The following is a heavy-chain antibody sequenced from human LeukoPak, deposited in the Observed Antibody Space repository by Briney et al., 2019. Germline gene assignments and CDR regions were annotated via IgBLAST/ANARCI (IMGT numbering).Heavy chain of an antibody. CDR1: GGSISSSSYY. CDR2: IYYSGST. D-gene: IGHD3-3*01. V-gene: IGHV4-39*07. CDR3: AKDLVFGRYDFWSGYLDESDY. J-gene: IGHJ4*02. Sequence: PSETLSLTCTVSGGSISSSSYYWGWIRQPPGKGLEWIGSIYYSGSTYYNPSLKSRVTISVDTSKNQFSLKLSSVTAADTAVYYCAKDLVFGRYDFWSGYLDESDYWGQGTLVTVSS.